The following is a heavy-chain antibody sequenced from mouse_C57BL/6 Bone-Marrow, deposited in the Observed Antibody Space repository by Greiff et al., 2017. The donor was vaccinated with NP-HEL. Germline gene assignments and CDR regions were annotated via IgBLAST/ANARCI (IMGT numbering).Heavy chain of an antibody. CDR1: GYTFTSYG. V-gene: IGHV1-81*01. D-gene: IGHD1-1*01. CDR3: ARSSSITTVVAHWYFDV. CDR2: IYPRSGNT. Sequence: QVHVKQSGAELARPGASVKLSCKASGYTFTSYGISWVKQRTGQGLEWIGEIYPRSGNTYYNEKFKGKATLTADKSSSTAYMELRSLTSEDSAVYFCARSSSITTVVAHWYFDVWGTGTTVTVSS. J-gene: IGHJ1*03.